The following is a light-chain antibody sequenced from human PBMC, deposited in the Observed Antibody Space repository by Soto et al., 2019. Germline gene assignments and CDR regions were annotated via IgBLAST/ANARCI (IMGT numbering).Light chain of an antibody. Sequence: EIVLTQSPGTLSLSPGERATLSCRASQSVSLTYFAWYQQKPGQPPRLLIYGASSRATGIPDRFSGSGSGTDFTLTISILEPEDFAVYYCQQYSNSPSTFGQGTKLEIK. CDR2: GAS. J-gene: IGKJ2*01. V-gene: IGKV3-20*01. CDR3: QQYSNSPST. CDR1: QSVSLTY.